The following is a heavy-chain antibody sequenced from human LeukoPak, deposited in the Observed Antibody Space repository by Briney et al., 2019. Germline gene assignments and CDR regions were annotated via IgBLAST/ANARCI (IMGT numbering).Heavy chain of an antibody. J-gene: IGHJ5*02. V-gene: IGHV3-48*03. D-gene: IGHD1-26*01. Sequence: GGSLRLSCAASGFTFSSYEMNWVRQAPGKGLEWVSYISSSGSTRYYADSVKGRFTISRDNAKNSLSLQMNSLRAEDTAVYYCASGSGSPWGQGTLVTVSS. CDR3: ASGSGSP. CDR1: GFTFSSYE. CDR2: ISSSGSTR.